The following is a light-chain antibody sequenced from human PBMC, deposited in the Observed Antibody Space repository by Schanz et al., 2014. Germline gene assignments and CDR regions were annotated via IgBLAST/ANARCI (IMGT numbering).Light chain of an antibody. V-gene: IGKV3D-7*01. J-gene: IGKJ1*01. CDR1: QTVTSNY. Sequence: ETVLTQSPGTLSFSPGERAALSCRASQTVTSNYLAWYQRKPGQAPRLLIYDASNRATGIPARFSGSGSGTDFTLTISSLQSEDFAVYYCQQYNNWPWTFGQGTKVEFK. CDR3: QQYNNWPWT. CDR2: DAS.